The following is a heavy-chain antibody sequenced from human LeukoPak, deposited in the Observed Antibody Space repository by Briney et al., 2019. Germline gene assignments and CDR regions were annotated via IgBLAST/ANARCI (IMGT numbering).Heavy chain of an antibody. D-gene: IGHD2-2*01. J-gene: IGHJ4*02. CDR1: GFTFSSYG. V-gene: IGHV3-48*02. CDR3: ARRYCGTTTCPNFDY. Sequence: GGPLRLSCVGSGFTFSSYGMNWVRQAPGKGLEWIAYISSTTSINYADSVKGRFTISRDNAKNSVFLQMNSLRDEDTAVYYCARRYCGTTTCPNFDYWGQGILVTVSS. CDR2: ISSTTSI.